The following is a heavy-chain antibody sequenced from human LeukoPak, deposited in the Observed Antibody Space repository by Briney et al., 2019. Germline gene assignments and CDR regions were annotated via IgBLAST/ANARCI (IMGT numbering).Heavy chain of an antibody. V-gene: IGHV4-39*01. CDR3: ARLARGGDYEAWFDP. J-gene: IGHJ5*02. CDR1: GGSIRSSYYY. CDR2: IYYSGST. Sequence: SETLSLTCTVSGGSIRSSYYYWGWIRQPPGKGLEWIGSIYYSGSTYYNPSLKSRVTISVDTSKNQFSLKLSSVTAADTALYYCARLARGGDYEAWFDPWGQGTLVTVSS. D-gene: IGHD4-17*01.